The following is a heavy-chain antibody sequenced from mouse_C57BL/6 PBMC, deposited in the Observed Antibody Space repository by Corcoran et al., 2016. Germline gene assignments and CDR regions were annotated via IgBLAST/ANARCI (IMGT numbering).Heavy chain of an antibody. J-gene: IGHJ3*01. CDR1: GYTFTYYY. D-gene: IGHD2-1*01. V-gene: IGHV1-26*01. Sequence: EVQLQQSGPELVKPGASVKISCKASGYTFTYYYMNWVKQSHGKSLEWIGDINPNNGGTSYNQKFKGKATLTVDKSSSTAYMELRSLTSEDSAVYYCARSRIYSRRFAYWGQGTLVTVSA. CDR3: ARSRIYSRRFAY. CDR2: INPNNGGT.